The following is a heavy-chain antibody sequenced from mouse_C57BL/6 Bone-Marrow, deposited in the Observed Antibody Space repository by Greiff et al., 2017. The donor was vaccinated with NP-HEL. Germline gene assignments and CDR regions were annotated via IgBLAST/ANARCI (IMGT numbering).Heavy chain of an antibody. D-gene: IGHD2-4*01. CDR1: GYTFTDYY. CDR2: INPNNGGT. CDR3: ARCDYYYYAMDY. Sequence: EVQLQQSGPELVKPGASVKISCKASGYTFTDYYMNWVKQSHGKSLEWIGDINPNNGGTSYNQKVKGKATLTVDKSSRTAYMELRSLTSEDSAVYYCARCDYYYYAMDYWGQGTSVTVSS. J-gene: IGHJ4*01. V-gene: IGHV1-26*01.